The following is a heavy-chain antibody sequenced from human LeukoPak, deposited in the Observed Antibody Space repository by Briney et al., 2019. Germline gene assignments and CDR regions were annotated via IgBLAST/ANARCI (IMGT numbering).Heavy chain of an antibody. CDR1: GGSISSGDSY. CDR3: ARLSAGDGFDY. CDR2: IYYSGST. J-gene: IGHJ4*02. D-gene: IGHD2-21*02. V-gene: IGHV4-30-4*01. Sequence: SETLSLTCTVSGGSISSGDSYWSWIRQPPGKGLEWIGYIYYSGSTYYNPSLKSRVTISVDTSKNQFSLKLSSVTAADTAVYYCARLSAGDGFDYWGQGTLVTVSS.